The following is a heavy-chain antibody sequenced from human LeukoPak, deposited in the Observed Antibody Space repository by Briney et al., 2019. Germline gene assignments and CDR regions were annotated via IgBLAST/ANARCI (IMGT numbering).Heavy chain of an antibody. CDR3: ARGNRYEPYHFDY. CDR2: NNYSGST. J-gene: IGHJ4*02. V-gene: IGHV4-59*12. Sequence: PSETLSLTCTVSGGSISRYYWSWIRQPPGKGLERIGDNNYSGSTNNNPSLKSRVTISVDKYNNHFSLKLSSVTAADTAVYYCARGNRYEPYHFDYWGQGTLVTVSS. D-gene: IGHD3-16*01. CDR1: GGSISRYY.